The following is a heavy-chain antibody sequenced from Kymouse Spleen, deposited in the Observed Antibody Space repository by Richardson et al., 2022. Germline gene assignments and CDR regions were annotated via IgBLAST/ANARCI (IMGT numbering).Heavy chain of an antibody. D-gene: IGHD3-9*01. CDR2: ISSSGSTI. J-gene: IGHJ4*02. CDR3: ARYALRYFDWLPPGTT. V-gene: IGHV3-11*01. Sequence: QVQLVESGGGLVKPGGSLRLSCAASGFTFSDYYMSWIRQAPGKGLEWVSYISSSGSTIYYADSVKGRFTISRDNAKNSLYLQMNSLRAEDTAVYYCARYALRYFDWLPPGTTGAREPWSPSPQ. CDR1: GFTFSDYY.